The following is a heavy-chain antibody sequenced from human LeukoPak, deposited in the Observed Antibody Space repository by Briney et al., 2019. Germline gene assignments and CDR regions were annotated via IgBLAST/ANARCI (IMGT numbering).Heavy chain of an antibody. V-gene: IGHV1-46*01. D-gene: IGHD6-13*01. CDR1: GYTFTSYY. CDR2: INPSGGST. J-gene: IGHJ5*02. Sequence: ASVKVSCKASGYTFTSYYMHWVRQAPGQGLEWMGIINPSGGSTSYAQKLQGRVTMTTDTSTSTAYMELRSLRSDDTAVYYCARRIAAAATYNWFDPWGQGTLVTVSS. CDR3: ARRIAAAATYNWFDP.